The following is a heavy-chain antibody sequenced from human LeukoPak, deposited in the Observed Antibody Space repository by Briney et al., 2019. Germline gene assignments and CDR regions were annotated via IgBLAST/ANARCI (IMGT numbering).Heavy chain of an antibody. CDR2: ISGSGGNT. Sequence: GGSLRLSCAASGFTFSSYAMNWVRQAPGKGLEWVSVISGSGGNTYYADSVKGRFTISGGSSNNTLYLQMNSLRAEDTAVYYCAKGPGATVTTHYFAYWGQGTLVTVSS. J-gene: IGHJ4*02. CDR3: AKGPGATVTTHYFAY. D-gene: IGHD4-17*01. CDR1: GFTFSSYA. V-gene: IGHV3-23*01.